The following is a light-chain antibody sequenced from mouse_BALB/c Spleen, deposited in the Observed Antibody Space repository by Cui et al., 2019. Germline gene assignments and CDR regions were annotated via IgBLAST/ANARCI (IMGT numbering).Light chain of an antibody. V-gene: IGKV4-74*01. CDR1: SSVSSSY. Sequence: QIVLTQSPAIMSESLGERVTMTCTASSSVSSSYLHWYQQKPGSSPKLWIYSTSNLASGVPARFSGSGSGTSYSLTISSMEAEDAATYYCHQYHRSPFTFGSGTKLEIK. CDR3: HQYHRSPFT. CDR2: STS. J-gene: IGKJ4*01.